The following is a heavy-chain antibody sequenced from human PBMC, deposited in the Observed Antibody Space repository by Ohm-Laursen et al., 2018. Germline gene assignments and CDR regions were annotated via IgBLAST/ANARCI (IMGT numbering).Heavy chain of an antibody. CDR3: AKDGYSSGWNWFDP. J-gene: IGHJ5*02. V-gene: IGHV3-9*01. CDR1: GFTFDKYP. Sequence: SLRLSCAASGFTFDKYPMHWVRQAPGKGLEWVSGISWNSGSIGYADSVKGRFTISRDNAKNSLYLQMNSLRAEDTALYYCAKDGYSSGWNWFDPWGQGTLVTVSS. CDR2: ISWNSGSI. D-gene: IGHD6-19*01.